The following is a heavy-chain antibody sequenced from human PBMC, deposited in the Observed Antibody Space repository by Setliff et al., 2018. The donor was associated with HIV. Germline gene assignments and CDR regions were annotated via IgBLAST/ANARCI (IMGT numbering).Heavy chain of an antibody. Sequence: TLSLTCTVSGGSIYSGIYYWSWIRQPAGKGLEWIGHIYTSGSTNYNPSLKSRVTISVDTSKNQFSLKLSSVTAADTAVYYCARAYYSSGSDDYWGQGTLVTVSS. CDR1: GGSIYSGIYY. V-gene: IGHV4-61*09. CDR3: ARAYYSSGSDDY. CDR2: IYTSGST. J-gene: IGHJ4*02. D-gene: IGHD6-19*01.